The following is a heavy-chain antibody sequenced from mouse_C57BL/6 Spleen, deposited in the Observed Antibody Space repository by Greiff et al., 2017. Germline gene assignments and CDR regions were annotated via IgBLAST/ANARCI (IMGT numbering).Heavy chain of an antibody. Sequence: VQLQQSGAELARPGASVKMSCKASGYTFTSYTMHWVKQRPGQGLEWIGYINPSSGYTKYNQKFKDKATLTADKSSSTAYMQLSSLTSEDSAVYYCAFTTVVAYYFDYWGQGTTLTVSS. CDR3: AFTTVVAYYFDY. V-gene: IGHV1-4*01. D-gene: IGHD1-1*01. CDR2: INPSSGYT. CDR1: GYTFTSYT. J-gene: IGHJ2*01.